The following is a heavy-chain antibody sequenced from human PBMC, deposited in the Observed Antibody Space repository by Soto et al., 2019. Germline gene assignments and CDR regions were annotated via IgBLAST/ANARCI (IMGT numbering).Heavy chain of an antibody. CDR2: IYYSGST. D-gene: IGHD6-19*01. CDR1: GGSISSSSYY. J-gene: IGHJ4*02. V-gene: IGHV4-39*01. Sequence: QLQLQESGPGLVKPSETLSLTCTVSGGSISSSSYYWGWIRQPPGKGLEWIGSIYYSGSTYYNPSLKRRVTISVDTSKNQFSLKLSSVTAADTAVYYCASLLGIAVAGVDYWGQGTLVTVSS. CDR3: ASLLGIAVAGVDY.